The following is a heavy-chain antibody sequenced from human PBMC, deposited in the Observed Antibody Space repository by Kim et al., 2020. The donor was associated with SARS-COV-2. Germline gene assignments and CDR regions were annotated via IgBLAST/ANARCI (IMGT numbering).Heavy chain of an antibody. CDR2: ISYDGSNK. J-gene: IGHJ4*02. Sequence: GGSLRLSCAASGFTFSSYAMHWVRQAPGKGLEWVAVISYDGSNKYYADSVKGRFTISRDNSKNTLYLQMNSLRAEDTAVYYCARGHYDILTGYLVYWGQGTLVTVSS. V-gene: IGHV3-30*04. D-gene: IGHD3-9*01. CDR3: ARGHYDILTGYLVY. CDR1: GFTFSSYA.